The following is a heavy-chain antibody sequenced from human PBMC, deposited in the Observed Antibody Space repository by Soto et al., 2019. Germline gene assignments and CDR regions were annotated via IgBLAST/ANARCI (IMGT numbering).Heavy chain of an antibody. CDR1: GGSISDDTYY. CDR2: IYYSGDT. Sequence: PSETLSLTCTVSGGSISDDTYYWGWIRQPPGRGLEWIGSIYYSGDTYYNPSLRSRVTISVDTSRSQFSLELSSVTAADTAVYFCARRSSAGYFDFWGRGNLVSVSS. V-gene: IGHV4-39*01. CDR3: ARRSSAGYFDF. J-gene: IGHJ4*03.